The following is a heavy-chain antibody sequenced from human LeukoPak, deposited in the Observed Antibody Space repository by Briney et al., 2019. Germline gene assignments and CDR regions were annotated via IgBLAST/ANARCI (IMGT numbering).Heavy chain of an antibody. V-gene: IGHV3-33*01. D-gene: IGHD4-17*01. CDR1: GFVFSYHG. CDR3: ARDPARSFDI. CDR2: IWPDGTNT. J-gene: IGHJ3*02. Sequence: GGSLRLSCAASGFVFSYHGMHWVRQAPGKGLEWVAAIWPDGTNTNYADSVKGRFTISRDISKNTLYLQLNSLRAEDTAVYYFARDPARSFDIWGQGTMVTVSS.